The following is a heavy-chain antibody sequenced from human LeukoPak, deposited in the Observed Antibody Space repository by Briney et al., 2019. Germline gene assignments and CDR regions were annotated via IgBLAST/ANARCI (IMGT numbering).Heavy chain of an antibody. CDR3: ARDRQGSSLTRLDY. D-gene: IGHD6-13*01. J-gene: IGHJ4*02. CDR2: IYTSGST. CDR1: GGSISNFY. Sequence: NPSETLSLTCTVSGGSISNFYWSWIRQPAGQALEWIGRIYTSGSTNYNPSLKSRVTMSVDTSKNQSSLKLSSVTAADTAVYYCARDRQGSSLTRLDYWGQGTLVTVSS. V-gene: IGHV4-4*07.